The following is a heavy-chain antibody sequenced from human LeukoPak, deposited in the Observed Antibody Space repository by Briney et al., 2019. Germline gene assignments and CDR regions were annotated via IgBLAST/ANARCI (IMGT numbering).Heavy chain of an antibody. Sequence: GRSLRLSCAASGFTFSSYGMHWVRQAPGKGLEWVAVISYDGNNKYYADSVKGRFAISRDSPKNMLYLQMNSLRADDTAVYYCARSQGGYCSSTSCYADYFDYWGQGTLVTVSS. J-gene: IGHJ4*02. V-gene: IGHV3-30*03. CDR1: GFTFSSYG. CDR3: ARSQGGYCSSTSCYADYFDY. CDR2: ISYDGNNK. D-gene: IGHD2-2*01.